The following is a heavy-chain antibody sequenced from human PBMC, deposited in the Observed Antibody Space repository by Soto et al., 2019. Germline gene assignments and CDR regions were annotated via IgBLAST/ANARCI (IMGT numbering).Heavy chain of an antibody. CDR3: ARDIRYSSGHFDS. CDR1: GFTFSDYA. CDR2: TSYDGSNK. D-gene: IGHD6-19*01. Sequence: QVQLVESGGGVVQPGRSLRLSCAASGFTFSDYAMHWVRQAPGKGLEWVAVTSYDGSNKYYADSVKGRFTIPRDNSKNTLYVQMTSLRVEDTAVYFGARDIRYSSGHFDSWGQGALGSVSS. V-gene: IGHV3-30-3*01. J-gene: IGHJ5*01.